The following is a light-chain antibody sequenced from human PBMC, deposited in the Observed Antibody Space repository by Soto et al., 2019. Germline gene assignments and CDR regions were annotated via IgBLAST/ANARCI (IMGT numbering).Light chain of an antibody. CDR1: QSIATY. J-gene: IGKJ3*01. V-gene: IGKV1-39*01. CDR3: QQSYSTPFT. Sequence: DIRMTQSPSSLSSSVGDRVTITCRPSQSIATYLNWYQQKPGKAPKLLIYAASSLQSGVPSRFSGSGSGTEITLSISSLQPEDFASYYCQQSYSTPFTFGPGPKVDL. CDR2: AAS.